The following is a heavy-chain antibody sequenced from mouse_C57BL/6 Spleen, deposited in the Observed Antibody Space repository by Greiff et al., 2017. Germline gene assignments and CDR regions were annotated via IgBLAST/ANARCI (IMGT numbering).Heavy chain of an antibody. V-gene: IGHV4-1*01. D-gene: IGHD2-14*01. CDR3: ARDRDFDV. CDR1: GVDFSRYW. Sequence: EADGVDFSRYWMSWVRRAPGKGLEWIGEINPDSSTINYAPSLKDKFIISRDNAKNTLYLQMSKVRSEDTALYYCARDRDFDVWGTGTTVTVSS. CDR2: INPDSSTI. J-gene: IGHJ1*03.